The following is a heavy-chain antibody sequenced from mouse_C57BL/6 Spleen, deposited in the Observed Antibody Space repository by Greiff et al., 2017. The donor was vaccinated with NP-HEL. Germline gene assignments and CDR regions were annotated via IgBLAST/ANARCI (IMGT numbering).Heavy chain of an antibody. Sequence: EVQRVESGGGLVKPGGSLKLSCAASGFTFSSYAMSWVRQTPEKSLEWVATISDGGSYTYYPYNVKGRFTISRDNAKNNLYLQMRQLKSEDTAMYYGARDYYGSSYWYFDVWGTGTTVTVSS. CDR1: GFTFSSYA. V-gene: IGHV5-4*01. CDR3: ARDYYGSSYWYFDV. CDR2: ISDGGSYT. J-gene: IGHJ1*03. D-gene: IGHD1-1*01.